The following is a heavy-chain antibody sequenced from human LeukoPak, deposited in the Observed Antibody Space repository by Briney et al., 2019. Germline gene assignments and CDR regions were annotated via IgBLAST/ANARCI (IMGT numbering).Heavy chain of an antibody. V-gene: IGHV5-51*01. D-gene: IGHD2-15*01. Sequence: GESLKISCKGSGYSFTSYWIGWVRQMSGQGLEWMGNIYPGDSDTRYSPSFQGQVTISADKSISTAYLQWSSLKASDTAMYYCARLTKYCSGATCYQKYYFDYWGQGTLVTVSS. J-gene: IGHJ4*02. CDR2: IYPGDSDT. CDR3: ARLTKYCSGATCYQKYYFDY. CDR1: GYSFTSYW.